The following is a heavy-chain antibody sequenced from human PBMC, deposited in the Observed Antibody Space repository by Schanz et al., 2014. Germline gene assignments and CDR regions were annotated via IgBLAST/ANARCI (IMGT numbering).Heavy chain of an antibody. CDR3: ARDSGSSSWYPSDY. D-gene: IGHD6-13*01. J-gene: IGHJ4*02. Sequence: QVQLVQSGAEVKKPGSPVKVSCKSSGGTFSSYAISWVRQAPGQGLEWMGRIIPILGIATYAQKFQGRLTITADKSTSTAYMELSSLRSEDTALYYCARDSGSSSWYPSDYWGQGTLVTVSS. CDR2: IIPILGIA. CDR1: GGTFSSYA. V-gene: IGHV1-69*04.